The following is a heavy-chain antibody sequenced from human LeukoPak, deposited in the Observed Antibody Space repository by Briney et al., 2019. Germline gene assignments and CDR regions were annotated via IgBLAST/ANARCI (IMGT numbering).Heavy chain of an antibody. Sequence: SETLSLTCTVSGVSSSSSYWSWIRQPPGKGLEWIGYIFYTGDSNHNPSFKSRVSISLDTSKDQISLKLSSVTAADTAVYYCAGHRFASPLDSWGQGTLVTVSS. V-gene: IGHV4-59*08. CDR1: GVSSSSSY. J-gene: IGHJ4*02. CDR3: AGHRFASPLDS. CDR2: IFYTGDS. D-gene: IGHD2-21*01.